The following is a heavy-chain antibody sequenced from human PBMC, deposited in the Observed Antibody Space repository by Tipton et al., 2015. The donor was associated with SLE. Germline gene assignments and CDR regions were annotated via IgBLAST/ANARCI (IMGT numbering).Heavy chain of an antibody. V-gene: IGHV1-3*04. CDR1: GYDFTSYA. Sequence: QLVQSGPEVKKPGTSMRVSCKASGYDFTSYAIHWVRQAPGQRLEWMGWINISNGNTRYSQKFQGRVTITRDTSATTAYMELSSLRSEDTAVYYCARRQTEAFDIWGQGTVVTVSS. J-gene: IGHJ3*02. CDR2: INISNGNT. CDR3: ARRQTEAFDI.